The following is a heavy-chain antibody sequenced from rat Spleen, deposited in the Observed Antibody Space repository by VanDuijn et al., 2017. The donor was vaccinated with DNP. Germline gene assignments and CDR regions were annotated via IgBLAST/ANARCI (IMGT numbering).Heavy chain of an antibody. CDR1: GFTFSSYW. CDR2: INPDGGRN. CDR3: TRYYDSFDY. D-gene: IGHD1-6*01. J-gene: IGHJ2*01. Sequence: EVQLVESGGGLVQPGRSLKLSCAASGFTFSSYWMYWIRQAPGKGLEWVASINPDGGRNYYRDSVKGRITISRDDAKTTLYRQMDSLRSEDTATYYCTRYYDSFDYWGRGVMVTVSS. V-gene: IGHV5-58*01.